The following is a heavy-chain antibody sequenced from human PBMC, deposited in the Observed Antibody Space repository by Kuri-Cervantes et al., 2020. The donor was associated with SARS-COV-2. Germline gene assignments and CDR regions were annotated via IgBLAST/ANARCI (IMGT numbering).Heavy chain of an antibody. D-gene: IGHD3-3*01. CDR3: TTDTPLSQHYDFWSGYHYGMDV. CDR1: GFTFSNAW. V-gene: IGHV3-15*07. CDR2: IKSKTDGGTT. Sequence: GASLKISCAASGFTFSNAWMNLVRQAPGKGLEWVGRIKSKTDGGTTDYAAPVKGRFTISRDDSKNTLYLIMNSLKTEDTAVYYCTTDTPLSQHYDFWSGYHYGMDVWGQGTTVTVSS. J-gene: IGHJ6*02.